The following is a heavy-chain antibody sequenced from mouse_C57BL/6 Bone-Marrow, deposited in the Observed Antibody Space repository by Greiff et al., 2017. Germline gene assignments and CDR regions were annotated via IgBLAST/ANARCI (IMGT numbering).Heavy chain of an antibody. D-gene: IGHD1-1*01. CDR1: GYTFTSYW. J-gene: IGHJ3*01. CDR3: ARENYGSSYVAY. V-gene: IGHV1-52*01. CDR2: IDPSDSET. Sequence: VQLQQPGAELVRPGSSVKLSCKASGYTFTSYWMHWVKQRPIQGLEWIGNIDPSDSETHYNQKFKDKATLTVDKSSSTAYMQLSSLTSEDSAVYYCARENYGSSYVAYWGQGTLVTVSA.